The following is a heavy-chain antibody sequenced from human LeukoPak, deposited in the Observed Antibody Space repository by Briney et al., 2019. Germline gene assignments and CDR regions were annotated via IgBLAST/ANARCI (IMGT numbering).Heavy chain of an antibody. V-gene: IGHV3-7*01. CDR2: IKQDGSEK. CDR3: ARDGDYGDYYFDY. J-gene: IGHJ4*02. CDR1: GFTFSTYW. Sequence: GGSLRLSCAPSGFTFSTYWMSWVRQAPGKGLEWVANIKQDGSEKYYVDSVKGRFTISRDNAKNSLYLQMNSLRAEDTAVYYCARDGDYGDYYFDYWGQGTLVTVSS. D-gene: IGHD4-17*01.